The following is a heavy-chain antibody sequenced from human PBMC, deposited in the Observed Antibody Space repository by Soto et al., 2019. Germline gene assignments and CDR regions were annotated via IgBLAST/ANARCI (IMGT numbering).Heavy chain of an antibody. CDR3: ARHAPVGGRAYSYGTIDY. Sequence: GESLKISCKGSGYSFSSYWIGWVRQMPGKGLEWMGVIYPGNSDTRYSPSFQGQVTFSADKSISTAYLQWSSLKASDTAMYYCARHAPVGGRAYSYGTIDYWGQGALVTVSS. CDR1: GYSFSSYW. CDR2: IYPGNSDT. J-gene: IGHJ4*02. V-gene: IGHV5-51*01. D-gene: IGHD5-18*01.